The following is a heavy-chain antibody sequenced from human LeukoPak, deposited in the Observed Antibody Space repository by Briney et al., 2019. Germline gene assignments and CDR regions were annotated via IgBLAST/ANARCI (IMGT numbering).Heavy chain of an antibody. CDR3: ATRGYDSSGYYFDY. Sequence: GASVKVSCKASGYTFTGYYMHWVRQAPGQGLEWMGWINPNSGGTNYAQKFQGRVTMTRDTSISTAYMELSRLRSDDTAVYYCATRGYDSSGYYFDYWGQGTLVTVSS. V-gene: IGHV1-2*02. J-gene: IGHJ4*02. CDR2: INPNSGGT. D-gene: IGHD3-22*01. CDR1: GYTFTGYY.